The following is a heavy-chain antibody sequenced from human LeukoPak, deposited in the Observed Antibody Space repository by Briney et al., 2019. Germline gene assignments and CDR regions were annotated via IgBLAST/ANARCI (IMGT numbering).Heavy chain of an antibody. V-gene: IGHV3-7*01. J-gene: IGHJ6*03. CDR2: IKQDGSEK. D-gene: IGHD2-15*01. CDR3: AREFDCSGGSCYSFYYYYYYMDV. CDR1: GFTFSSYW. Sequence: GGSLRLSCAASGFTFSSYWMSWVRQAPGKGLEWVANIKQDGSEKYYVDSVKGRFTISRDNAKNSLYLQMNSLRAEDTAVYYCAREFDCSGGSCYSFYYYYYYMDVWGKGTTVTVSS.